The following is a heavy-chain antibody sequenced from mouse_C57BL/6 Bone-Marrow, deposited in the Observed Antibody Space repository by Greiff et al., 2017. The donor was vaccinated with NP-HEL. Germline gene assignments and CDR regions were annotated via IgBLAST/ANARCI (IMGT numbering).Heavy chain of an antibody. D-gene: IGHD1-1*01. V-gene: IGHV2-2*01. Sequence: VKLMESGPGLVQPSQSLSITCTVSGFSLTSYGVHWVRQSPGKGLEWLGVIWSGGSTDYNAAFISRLSISKDNSKSQVFFKMNSLQADDTAIYYCARTITFLFITTVVSYAMDYWGQGTSVTVSS. CDR2: IWSGGST. CDR3: ARTITFLFITTVVSYAMDY. J-gene: IGHJ4*01. CDR1: GFSLTSYG.